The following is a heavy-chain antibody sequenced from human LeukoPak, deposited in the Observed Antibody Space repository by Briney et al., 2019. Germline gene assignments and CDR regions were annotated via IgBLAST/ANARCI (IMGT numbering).Heavy chain of an antibody. CDR1: GGSISSGSYY. D-gene: IGHD3-22*01. Sequence: KTSETLSLTCTVSGGSISSGSYYWSWIRQPGGKGLEWIGRIYTSGSTNYNPSLKSRVTISVDTSKNQFSLKLSSVTAADTAVYYCARHARITMIVVVFDYWGQGTLVTVSS. CDR2: IYTSGST. V-gene: IGHV4-61*02. CDR3: ARHARITMIVVVFDY. J-gene: IGHJ4*02.